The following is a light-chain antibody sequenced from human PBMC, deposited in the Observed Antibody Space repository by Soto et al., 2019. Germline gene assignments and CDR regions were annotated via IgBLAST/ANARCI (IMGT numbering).Light chain of an antibody. J-gene: IGLJ1*01. CDR1: SSNIGAEYD. Sequence: QSALRHPPSVCWAPGQRVSISCTGSSSNIGAEYDVHWYQQLPGTAPKRLIYGDNNRPSGVPDRFSGSKSGTSASLAITGLQPEDEADYYCQSYDSSLNNFVFGTGTKVTXL. CDR2: GDN. V-gene: IGLV1-40*01. CDR3: QSYDSSLNNFV.